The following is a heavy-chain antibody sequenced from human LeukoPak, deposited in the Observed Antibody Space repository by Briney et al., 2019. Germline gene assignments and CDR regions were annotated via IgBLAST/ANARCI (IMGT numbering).Heavy chain of an antibody. CDR3: ARDGSWYYYGMDV. D-gene: IGHD6-13*01. J-gene: IGHJ6*02. Sequence: GSSVKVSCKASGGTFSSYAISWVRQAPGQGLEWMGGINPIFGTANYAQKFQGRVTITADESTSTAYMELSSLRSEDTAVYYCARDGSWYYYGMDVWGQGTTVTVSS. CDR2: INPIFGTA. V-gene: IGHV1-69*01. CDR1: GGTFSSYA.